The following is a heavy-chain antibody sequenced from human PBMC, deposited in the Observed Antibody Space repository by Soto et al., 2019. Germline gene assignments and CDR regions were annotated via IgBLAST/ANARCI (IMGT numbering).Heavy chain of an antibody. D-gene: IGHD3-3*01. CDR3: ARGREIFGAVTPFEY. Sequence: SETLSLSCAVYGAPFSCYYWTWIRQPPGKGLEWIGEINHTGSTKYNPSLTSRVTISLDTSKNQFSLSLRSATAADTAVYYCARGREIFGAVTPFEYWGQGTQVTVSS. J-gene: IGHJ4*02. V-gene: IGHV4-34*01. CDR2: INHTGST. CDR1: GAPFSCYY.